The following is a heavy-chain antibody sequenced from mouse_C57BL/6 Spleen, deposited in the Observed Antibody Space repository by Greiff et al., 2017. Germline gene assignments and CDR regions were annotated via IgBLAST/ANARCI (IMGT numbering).Heavy chain of an antibody. CDR3: ARGDGYPLYYAMDY. J-gene: IGHJ4*01. Sequence: QVQLQQPGAELVKPGASVKLSCKASGYTFTSYWMHWVKQRPGQGLEWIGMIHPNSGSTNYNEKFKSKATLTVDKSSSTAYMQLSSLTSEDSAVYYCARGDGYPLYYAMDYWGQGTSVTVSS. CDR1: GYTFTSYW. V-gene: IGHV1-64*01. CDR2: IHPNSGST. D-gene: IGHD2-3*01.